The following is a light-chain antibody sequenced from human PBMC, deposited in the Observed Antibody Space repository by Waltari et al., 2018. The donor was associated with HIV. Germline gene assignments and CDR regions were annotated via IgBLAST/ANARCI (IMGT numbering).Light chain of an antibody. Sequence: QSALTQPPSVSGSPGQSVTISCAGTNSDIGGYDRGSWYQQPPGTAPNLLIYEVTNRPSGVPGRFSASKSGTTASLTISGLQAGDEGDYYCSSYSATNTVVFGGGTKLTVL. CDR2: EVT. CDR1: NSDIGGYDR. J-gene: IGLJ2*01. V-gene: IGLV2-18*02. CDR3: SSYSATNTVV.